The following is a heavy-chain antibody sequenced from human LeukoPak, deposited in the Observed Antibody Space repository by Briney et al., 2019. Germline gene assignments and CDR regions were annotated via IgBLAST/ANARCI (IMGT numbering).Heavy chain of an antibody. CDR3: ARHFRCSSTCCPRGVYYYMDV. CDR1: GYSITSGYF. V-gene: IGHV4-38-2*02. CDR2: IYHTGST. D-gene: IGHD2-2*01. J-gene: IGHJ6*03. Sequence: KSSETLSLTCTVSGYSITSGYFWGWIRQPPGKGLEWIGNIYHTGSTWYSPSLKSRVTISLDTSKNQLSLKLTSVTAADTAVYYCARHFRCSSTCCPRGVYYYMDVWGKGTTLTVSS.